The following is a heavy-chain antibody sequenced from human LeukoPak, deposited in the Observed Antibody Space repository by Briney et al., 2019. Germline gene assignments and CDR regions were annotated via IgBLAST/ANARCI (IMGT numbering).Heavy chain of an antibody. D-gene: IGHD4-23*01. Sequence: SETLSLTCTVSGGSLSSYYWSWVRRPPGKGLEGIGDIYYSGSTNYNPSLKSRGTISVDTSKNHFSLKLSSVTAADTAVYYCASTLRWYTFDSWGQGTLVTVSS. CDR1: GGSLSSYY. V-gene: IGHV4-59*01. CDR2: IYYSGST. J-gene: IGHJ4*02. CDR3: ASTLRWYTFDS.